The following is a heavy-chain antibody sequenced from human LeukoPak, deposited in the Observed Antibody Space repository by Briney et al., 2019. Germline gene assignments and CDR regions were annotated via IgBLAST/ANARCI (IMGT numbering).Heavy chain of an antibody. D-gene: IGHD3-22*01. Sequence: ASVKVSCKASGGTFSSYAISRVRQAPGQGLEWMGWISAYNGNANYAQKLQGRVTMTTDTSTSTAYMELRSLRSDDTAVYYCARDWGLYDSSGYYLRPFDYWGQGTLVTVSS. V-gene: IGHV1-18*01. CDR2: ISAYNGNA. CDR3: ARDWGLYDSSGYYLRPFDY. CDR1: GGTFSSYA. J-gene: IGHJ4*02.